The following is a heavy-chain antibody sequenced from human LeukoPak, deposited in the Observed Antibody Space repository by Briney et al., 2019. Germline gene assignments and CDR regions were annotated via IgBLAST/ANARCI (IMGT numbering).Heavy chain of an antibody. J-gene: IGHJ4*02. CDR1: GGSISSGGYS. Sequence: PSQNLSLTCAVSGGSISSGGYSWSWIRQPPGKGLEWIGYIYHSGSTYYNPSLKSRVTISVDRSKNQFSLKLSSVTAADTAVYYCARRGSGSYWGTLDYWGQGTLVTVSS. CDR2: IYHSGST. V-gene: IGHV4-30-2*01. CDR3: ARRGSGSYWGTLDY. D-gene: IGHD1-26*01.